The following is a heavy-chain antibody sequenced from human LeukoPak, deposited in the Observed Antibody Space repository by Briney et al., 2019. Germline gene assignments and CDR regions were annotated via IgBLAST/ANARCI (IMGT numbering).Heavy chain of an antibody. V-gene: IGHV3-9*01. CDR1: GFTFDDYA. CDR3: AKDKGTGRIAASYCFDY. J-gene: IGHJ4*02. D-gene: IGHD6-13*01. CDR2: ISWNSGSI. Sequence: GGSLRLSCAASGFTFDDYAMHWVRQAPGKGLEWVSGISWNSGSIGYADSVKGRFTISRDNAKNSLYLQMNSLRAEDTALYYCAKDKGTGRIAASYCFDYWGQGTLVTVSS.